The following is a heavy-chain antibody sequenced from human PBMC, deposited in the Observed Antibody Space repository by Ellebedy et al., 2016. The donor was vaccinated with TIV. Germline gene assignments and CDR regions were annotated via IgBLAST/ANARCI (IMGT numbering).Heavy chain of an antibody. CDR2: IDGSSSYI. V-gene: IGHV3-21*04. Sequence: GGSLRLSCVGHGFLFSGYSMIWVLRAPGKGLEWVSSIDGSSSYIYFADALRGRFTVSRDNAKNTLYLQMNSLEAEDTGVYYCAKSPPPTNWGQGTLVTVSS. CDR3: AKSPPPTN. CDR1: GFLFSGYS. J-gene: IGHJ4*02.